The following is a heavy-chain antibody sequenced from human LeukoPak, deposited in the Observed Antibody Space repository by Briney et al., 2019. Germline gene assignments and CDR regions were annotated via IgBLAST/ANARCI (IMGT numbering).Heavy chain of an antibody. CDR2: ISWNSGSI. D-gene: IGHD5-18*01. J-gene: IGHJ4*02. Sequence: GGSLRLSCAASGFTFDDYAMNWVRQAPGKGLEWVSGISWNSGSIAYADSVKGRFTISRDNAKNSLYLQMNSLRAEDTAVYYCARDQQLWTLRGTLDYWGQGTLVTVSS. CDR1: GFTFDDYA. CDR3: ARDQQLWTLRGTLDY. V-gene: IGHV3-9*01.